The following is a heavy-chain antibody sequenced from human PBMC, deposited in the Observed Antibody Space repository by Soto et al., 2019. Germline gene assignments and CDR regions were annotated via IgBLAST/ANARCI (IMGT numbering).Heavy chain of an antibody. CDR3: VKPSGRYPDS. D-gene: IGHD6-19*01. V-gene: IGHV3-30*18. CDR1: GFTFSDYG. J-gene: IGHJ4*02. Sequence: PGGSLRLSCVVSGFTFSDYGMHWVRQAPGKGLEWVAVISPDGKNQYYPDSLRGRFTISRDDSKSTLYLQLNSLRAEDTAVYYCVKPSGRYPDSWGQGTQVTVSS. CDR2: ISPDGKNQ.